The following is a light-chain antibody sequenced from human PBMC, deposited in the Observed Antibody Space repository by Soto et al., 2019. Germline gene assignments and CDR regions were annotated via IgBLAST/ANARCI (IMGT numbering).Light chain of an antibody. V-gene: IGLV1-40*01. J-gene: IGLJ1*01. CDR1: SANIGGGYD. CDR2: GNN. Sequence: QAVVTQPPSVSGAPGQRVTFSCTGSSANIGGGYDVHWYQQLPGRAPKVLIYGNNNRPSGVPDRFSGSKSGTSASLAITGLQAEDEADYYCQSYDSSLSGYVFGPGTKLTVL. CDR3: QSYDSSLSGYV.